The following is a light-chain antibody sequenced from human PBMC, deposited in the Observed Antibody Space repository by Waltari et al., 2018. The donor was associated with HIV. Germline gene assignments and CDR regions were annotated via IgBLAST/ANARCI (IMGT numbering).Light chain of an antibody. CDR1: QNINSW. CDR2: KAS. J-gene: IGKJ1*01. Sequence: DIQMTQSPFTLSASVGDRVTITCRASQNINSWLAWYQQKPGKAPKLLIYKASILESGVPSRFIGYKSGTEFTLTISSLHPDYFATYYCQHYQTYPWTFGQGTKVEIK. CDR3: QHYQTYPWT. V-gene: IGKV1-5*03.